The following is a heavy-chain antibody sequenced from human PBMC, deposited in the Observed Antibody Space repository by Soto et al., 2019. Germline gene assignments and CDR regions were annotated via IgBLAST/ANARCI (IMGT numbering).Heavy chain of an antibody. D-gene: IGHD3-10*01. CDR2: ISNDGSNE. Sequence: SLRLSCAGSGFTFRWFGMNWVRQAPGKGPEWVARISNDGSNEYYVDSVKGRFTISRDNSKNTLYLQMDSLRAEDTAVYYCAKGEVRGIIPSYFDYWGLGTLVTVSS. CDR1: GFTFRWFG. CDR3: AKGEVRGIIPSYFDY. J-gene: IGHJ4*02. V-gene: IGHV3-30*18.